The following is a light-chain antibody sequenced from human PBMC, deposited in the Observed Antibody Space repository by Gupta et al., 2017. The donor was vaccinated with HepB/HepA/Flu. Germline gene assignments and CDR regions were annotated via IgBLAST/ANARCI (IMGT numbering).Light chain of an antibody. CDR1: QGVSRN. Sequence: EIVMTQSPATLSLSPGERATLSCRARQGVSRNLAWYQQKPGQAPSLLIYGASTTASGFPDRFSGSGCGTEFTLTISRRQSEDLAVYYCQHKHSCPFPFGRGTQVDSK. J-gene: IGKJ4*01. V-gene: IGKV3-15*01. CDR2: GAS. CDR3: QHKHSCPFP.